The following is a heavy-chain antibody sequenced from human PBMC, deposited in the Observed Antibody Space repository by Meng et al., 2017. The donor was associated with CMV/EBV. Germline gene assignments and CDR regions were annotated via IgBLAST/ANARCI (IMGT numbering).Heavy chain of an antibody. J-gene: IGHJ5*02. Sequence: GGSLRLSCAASGFTFDDYAMHWVRQAPGKGLEWVSGISWNSGSIGYADSVKGRFTISRDNARNSLYLQMNSLRPEDMAVYYCARGQLWAHNWFDPWGQGTLVTVSS. D-gene: IGHD5-18*01. CDR3: ARGQLWAHNWFDP. CDR1: GFTFDDYA. V-gene: IGHV3-9*03. CDR2: ISWNSGSI.